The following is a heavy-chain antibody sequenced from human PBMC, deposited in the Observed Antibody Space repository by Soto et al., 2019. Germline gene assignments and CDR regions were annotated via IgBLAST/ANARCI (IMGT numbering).Heavy chain of an antibody. D-gene: IGHD4-17*01. J-gene: IGHJ3*01. CDR3: AHPRGYGVFDAYDF. CDR1: GFTFSSYG. V-gene: IGHV3-33*01. Sequence: GGSLRLSCAASGFTFSSYGMHWVRQAPGKGLEWVAVIWYDGSNKYYADSVKGRFTISRDNSINMLYLQMNSLRTEDTAVYYCAHPRGYGVFDAYDFWGQGAMVTVSS. CDR2: IWYDGSNK.